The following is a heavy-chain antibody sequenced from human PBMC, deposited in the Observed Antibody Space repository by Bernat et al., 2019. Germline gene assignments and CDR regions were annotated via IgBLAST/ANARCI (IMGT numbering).Heavy chain of an antibody. CDR2: IGGGGGDI. CDR3: GKDMRGYYRPSDY. CDR1: GFTFSFYA. D-gene: IGHD3-22*01. Sequence: EVQLSESGGGLVQPGGSLRLSCEVSGFTFSFYAMNWVRQAPGKGLEWVSSIGGGGGDIYYPDSVRGRFTISRDNSKNTLYRQMNSLRAEDTAIYYCGKDMRGYYRPSDYWGQGTLVTVSS. J-gene: IGHJ4*02. V-gene: IGHV3-23*01.